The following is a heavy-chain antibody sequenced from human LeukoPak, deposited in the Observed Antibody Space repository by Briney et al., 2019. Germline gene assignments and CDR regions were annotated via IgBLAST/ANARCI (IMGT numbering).Heavy chain of an antibody. CDR3: ARGGDGYNFPFDY. Sequence: SETLSLTCTVSSGSITNDYWTWIRQPAGKGLEWIGRIYTSGSTNYNPSLKSRVTMSVDTSKNQFSLKLSSVTAADTAVYYCARGGDGYNFPFDYWGQGTLVTVSS. D-gene: IGHD5-24*01. V-gene: IGHV4-4*07. CDR1: SGSITNDY. J-gene: IGHJ4*02. CDR2: IYTSGST.